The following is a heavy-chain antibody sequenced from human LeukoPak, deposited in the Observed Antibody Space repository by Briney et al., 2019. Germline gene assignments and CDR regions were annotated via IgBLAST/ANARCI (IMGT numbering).Heavy chain of an antibody. CDR3: AREWPDNSRDGWFDP. V-gene: IGHV4-30-4*08. CDR1: GDSDSSDDYY. CDR2: IYYSGST. D-gene: IGHD1-20*01. Sequence: SETLSLTCTGSGDSDSSDDYYWSWIRQPPGKGLEGIGYIYYSGSTYDNPSLKSRLNISVDTSKNQFSLKLTSVTAADTAVYYCAREWPDNSRDGWFDPWGHGTLVTVSA. J-gene: IGHJ5*02.